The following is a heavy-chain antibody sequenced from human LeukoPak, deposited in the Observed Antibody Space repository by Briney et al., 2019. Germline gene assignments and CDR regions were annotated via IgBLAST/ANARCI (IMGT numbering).Heavy chain of an antibody. Sequence: GGSLRLSCAASGFTFSSYSMNWVRQAPGKGLEWVSSISSSSTPIYYADSVKGRSTISRDNAKNSLYLQMNSLRAEDTAVYYCARTTSYYYGMDVWGQGTTVTVSS. J-gene: IGHJ6*02. D-gene: IGHD3-9*01. CDR2: ISSSSTPI. CDR3: ARTTSYYYGMDV. CDR1: GFTFSSYS. V-gene: IGHV3-21*04.